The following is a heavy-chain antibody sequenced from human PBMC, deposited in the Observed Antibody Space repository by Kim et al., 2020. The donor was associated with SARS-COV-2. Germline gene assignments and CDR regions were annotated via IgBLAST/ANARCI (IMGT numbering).Heavy chain of an antibody. J-gene: IGHJ4*02. CDR1: GGSFSGYY. D-gene: IGHD3-10*01. V-gene: IGHV4-34*01. CDR3: ARAGRALVLWFEGQGLGSPTFFDY. CDR2: INHSGST. Sequence: SETLSLTCAVYGGSFSGYYWSWIRQPPGKGLEWIGEINHSGSTNYNPSLKSRGTISVDTSKNQFSLKLNSVTAADTAVYYCARAGRALVLWFEGQGLGSPTFFDYWGQGTLVTVSS.